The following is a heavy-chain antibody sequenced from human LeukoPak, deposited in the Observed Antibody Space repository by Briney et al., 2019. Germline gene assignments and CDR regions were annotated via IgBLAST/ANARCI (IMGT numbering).Heavy chain of an antibody. V-gene: IGHV3-30*02. CDR1: GFIFRSYG. J-gene: IGHJ3*02. D-gene: IGHD6-6*01. Sequence: GGSLRLSCGASGFIFRSYGMHWVRQAPGKGLEWLAFIRHDGSNKYYADSVKGRFTISRDNSKNTLYLQMNNLRAEDTAVYYCARTDRRLIAALGGDAFDIWGQGTMVTVSS. CDR3: ARTDRRLIAALGGDAFDI. CDR2: IRHDGSNK.